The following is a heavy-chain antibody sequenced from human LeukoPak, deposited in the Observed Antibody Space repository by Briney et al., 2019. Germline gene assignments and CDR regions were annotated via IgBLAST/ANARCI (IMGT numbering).Heavy chain of an antibody. CDR2: INHRGGSS. CDR3: ARFLRYCSSTSCYTSWFDP. V-gene: IGHV4-34*01. Sequence: SETLSLTCAVYGGPFRGHYWSWIRQPPGKGLEWIGEINHRGGSSNYDPSLKSRVTISVDTSKSQFSLKLSSVTAADTAVYYCARFLRYCSSTSCYTSWFDPWGQGTLVTVSS. CDR1: GGPFRGHY. J-gene: IGHJ5*02. D-gene: IGHD2-2*02.